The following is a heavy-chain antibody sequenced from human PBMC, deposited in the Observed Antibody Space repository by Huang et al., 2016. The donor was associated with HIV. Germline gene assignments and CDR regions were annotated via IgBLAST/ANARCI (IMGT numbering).Heavy chain of an antibody. CDR3: AKGGSAAAVLDF. Sequence: QVQLVESGGGVVQPGRSLRISCAASGFTFSLYGMHWGRQAPGQGLEWLAVISYDAKTKYYADSVKGRFTISRENSKTTLYLQMNRLRVEDTALYYCAKGGSAAAVLDFWGQGTLVTVSS. V-gene: IGHV3-30*18. D-gene: IGHD6-13*01. J-gene: IGHJ4*02. CDR1: GFTFSLYG. CDR2: ISYDAKTK.